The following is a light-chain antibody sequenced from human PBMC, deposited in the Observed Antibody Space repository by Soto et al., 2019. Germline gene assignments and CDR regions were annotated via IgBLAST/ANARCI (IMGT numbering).Light chain of an antibody. Sequence: DIQMTQSPSSLSASVGDRVTITCQASQDISNYLNWYQQKPGKAPKLLIYDASNLETGVPSRFSGSGSGTDFTFTISSLQPEDIATYYFQQYDNLPLTFGGGTQVEIK. CDR1: QDISNY. J-gene: IGKJ4*01. CDR3: QQYDNLPLT. V-gene: IGKV1-33*01. CDR2: DAS.